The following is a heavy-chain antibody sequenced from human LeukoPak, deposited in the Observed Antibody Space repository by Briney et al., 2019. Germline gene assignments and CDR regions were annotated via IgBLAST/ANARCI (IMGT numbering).Heavy chain of an antibody. CDR2: IITSISHI. J-gene: IGHJ4*02. CDR1: GFTFSFYM. CDR3: ARDDNWNDKPFDL. Sequence: GGSLRLSCTASGFTFSFYMMNWVRQAPGKGLEWVSSIITSISHIYYADSLKGRFTVSRDNAKNSLYLQMNNLRAEDTAVYYCARDDNWNDKPFDLWGPGTLFTVSS. V-gene: IGHV3-21*01. D-gene: IGHD1-20*01.